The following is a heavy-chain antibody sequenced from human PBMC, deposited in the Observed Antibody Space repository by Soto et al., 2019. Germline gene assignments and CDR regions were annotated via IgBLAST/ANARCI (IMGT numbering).Heavy chain of an antibody. CDR3: ARHPLVRGALNWFDP. V-gene: IGHV4-39*01. J-gene: IGHJ5*02. D-gene: IGHD3-10*02. CDR2: IYYSGNT. Sequence: PSEPLSLTCTVSGGSISISASYWGWIRQPPGKGLEWIGSIYYSGNTYYNPSLESRVTISLDTSKNQFSLKLTSLTAADTAVYFCARHPLVRGALNWFDPWGQGTLVT. CDR1: GGSISISASY.